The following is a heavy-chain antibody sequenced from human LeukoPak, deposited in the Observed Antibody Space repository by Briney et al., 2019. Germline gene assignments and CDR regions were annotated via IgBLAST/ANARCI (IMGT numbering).Heavy chain of an antibody. CDR2: ITSHSSYI. CDR3: ARDLRKQQLVRFDY. J-gene: IGHJ4*02. D-gene: IGHD6-13*01. Sequence: GGSLRLSCAASGFTFSSYSMTWVRQAPGKGLEWVSSITSHSSYIYYADSVKGRFTISRDNAKNSLYLQMNSLRAEDTAVYYCARDLRKQQLVRFDYWGQGTLVTVSS. CDR1: GFTFSSYS. V-gene: IGHV3-21*01.